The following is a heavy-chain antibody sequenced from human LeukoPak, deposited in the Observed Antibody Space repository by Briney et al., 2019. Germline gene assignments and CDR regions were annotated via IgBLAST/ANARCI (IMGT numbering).Heavy chain of an antibody. CDR1: GYSISSGYY. D-gene: IGHD4-23*01. J-gene: IGHJ4*02. CDR3: ARFLTGGIYYFDY. Sequence: SETLSLTCAVSGYSISSGYYWGWIRQPPGKGLEWIGSIYHSGSTYYTPSLKSRVTISVDTSKNQFSLKLSSVTAADTAVYYCARFLTGGIYYFDYWGQGTLVTVSS. V-gene: IGHV4-38-2*01. CDR2: IYHSGST.